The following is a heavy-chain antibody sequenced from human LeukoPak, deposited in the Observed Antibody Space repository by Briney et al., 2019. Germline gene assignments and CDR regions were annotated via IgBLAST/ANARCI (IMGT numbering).Heavy chain of an antibody. CDR1: GFTFSSYA. CDR3: AKLGYSGYDYLDY. V-gene: IGHV3-23*01. J-gene: IGHJ4*02. CDR2: ISGSGGST. Sequence: GGSLRLSCAASGFTFSSYAMSLVRQAPWKGLEWVSAISGSGGSTYYADSVKGRFTISRDNSKNTLYLQMNSLRAEDTAVYYCAKLGYSGYDYLDYWGQGTLVTVSS. D-gene: IGHD5-12*01.